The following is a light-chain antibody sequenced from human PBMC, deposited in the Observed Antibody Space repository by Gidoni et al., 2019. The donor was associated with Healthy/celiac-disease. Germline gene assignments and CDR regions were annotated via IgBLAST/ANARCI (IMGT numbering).Light chain of an antibody. CDR1: SSDVGGYNY. J-gene: IGLJ2*01. CDR2: DVS. V-gene: IGLV2-11*01. CDR3: CSYAGSYTFV. Sequence: QSALTQPRPVSGSPGQSVTISCTGTSSDVGGYNYVSWYQQHPGKAPKLMIYDVSKRPSRVPDRFSGSKSGNTASLTISGLQAEDEADYYCCSYAGSYTFVFGGGTKLTVL.